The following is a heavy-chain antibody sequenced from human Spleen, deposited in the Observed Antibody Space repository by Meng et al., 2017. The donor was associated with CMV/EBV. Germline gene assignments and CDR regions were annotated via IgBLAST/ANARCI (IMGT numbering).Heavy chain of an antibody. J-gene: IGHJ4*02. D-gene: IGHD2-2*01. Sequence: GESLKISCAASGFTFSSYAMSWVRQAPGKGLEWVSAISGSGGSTYYADSVKGRFTISRDNSKNTLYLQMNSLRAEDTAVYYCAKGGAAARGWFDYWGQGTLVTVSS. CDR1: GFTFSSYA. V-gene: IGHV3-23*01. CDR2: ISGSGGST. CDR3: AKGGAAARGWFDY.